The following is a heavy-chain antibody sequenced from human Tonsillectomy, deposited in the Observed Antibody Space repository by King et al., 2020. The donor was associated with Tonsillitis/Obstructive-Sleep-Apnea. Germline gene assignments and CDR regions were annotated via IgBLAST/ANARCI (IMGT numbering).Heavy chain of an antibody. CDR2: ISSGSSTI. CDR3: ARDGGGGNGAAAGIGWFDP. Sequence: VQLVESGGGLVQPGGSLRLSCAASGFTFSSYSMNWVRQAPGKGLEWVSYISSGSSTIYNADSVKGRFTISRDNAKNSLYLQMNSLRDEDTAVYYCARDGGGGNGAAAGIGWFDPWGQGTLVTVSS. CDR1: GFTFSSYS. D-gene: IGHD6-13*01. V-gene: IGHV3-48*02. J-gene: IGHJ5*02.